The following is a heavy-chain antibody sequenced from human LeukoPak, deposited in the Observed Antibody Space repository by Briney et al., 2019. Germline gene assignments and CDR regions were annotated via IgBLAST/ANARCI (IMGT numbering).Heavy chain of an antibody. CDR2: TGASGHST. D-gene: IGHD2-2*01. V-gene: IGHV3-23*01. CDR3: ARGLSTVNDALDI. Sequence: PGGSLRLSCAASGFPFDYYAMNWVRQAPGKGLEWVSATGASGHSTYYADSVKGRFIISRDNSKTTLYLQMNSLRAEDTAVYYCARGLSTVNDALDIWGQGTMVTVSS. J-gene: IGHJ3*02. CDR1: GFPFDYYA.